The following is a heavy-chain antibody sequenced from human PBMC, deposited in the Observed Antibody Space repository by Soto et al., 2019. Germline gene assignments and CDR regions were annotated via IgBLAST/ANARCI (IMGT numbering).Heavy chain of an antibody. V-gene: IGHV3-30*03. J-gene: IGHJ4*02. Sequence: QVQLVESGGGVVQPGRSLRLSCAASRFTFSNYGMHWVRQTPGKGLEWVAVISYDGSNKYYADSVKGRFTISRDNSKNTLYLQMNSLRAEDTAVYYCGEGGYHYFDYWGQGTLVTVSS. CDR1: RFTFSNYG. CDR2: ISYDGSNK. CDR3: GEGGYHYFDY. D-gene: IGHD5-12*01.